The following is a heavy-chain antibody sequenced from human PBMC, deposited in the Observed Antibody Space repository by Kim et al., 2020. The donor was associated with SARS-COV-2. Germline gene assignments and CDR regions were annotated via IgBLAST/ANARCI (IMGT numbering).Heavy chain of an antibody. V-gene: IGHV3-23*01. CDR1: GFTFTSYA. CDR3: AKGQADADLLFDH. CDR2: ISGSGANT. Sequence: GGSLRLSCAASGFTFTSYALSWVRQSPGRGLEWVSTISGSGANTYYADSVKGRFTISKDNSRTTLFLQMRNLRAEDTAVYFCAKGQADADLLFDHLGQGALVTVSS. J-gene: IGHJ4*02.